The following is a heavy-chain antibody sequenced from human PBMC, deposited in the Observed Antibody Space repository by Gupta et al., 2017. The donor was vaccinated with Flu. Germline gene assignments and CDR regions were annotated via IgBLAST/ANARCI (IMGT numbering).Heavy chain of an antibody. CDR3: AKDVSVDFWDGYYGAHGLDA. J-gene: IGHJ6*02. D-gene: IGHD3-3*01. V-gene: IGHV3-23*01. CDR2: MSGTDGTT. CDR1: GFDFSRFA. Sequence: EVKLLESGGGLVQPGGSLRLSCVASGFDFSRFAMTWVRQAPGKGLEWISSMSGTDGTTYDAESVKGRLTIYRDNSEKMVDLQMNNLRVEDTAIYYCAKDVSVDFWDGYYGAHGLDAWGQGTKVTVSS.